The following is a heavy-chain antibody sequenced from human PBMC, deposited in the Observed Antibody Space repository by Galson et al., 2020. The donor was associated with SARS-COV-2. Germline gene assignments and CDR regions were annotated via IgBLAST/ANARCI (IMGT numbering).Heavy chain of an antibody. D-gene: IGHD2-21*01. J-gene: IGHJ6*03. V-gene: IGHV3-7*01. CDR1: GFTFSSYW. CDR2: IKQDGNEK. CDR3: ARAGPNCYGDCYYYIYYMDV. Sequence: GESLKISCAASGFTFSSYWMNWVRQAPGKGLEWVANIKQDGNEKYYVDSVKGRFTISRDNAKNSLYLQMNSLRAEDTAVYYCARAGPNCYGDCYYYIYYMDVWGKGTTVTVSS.